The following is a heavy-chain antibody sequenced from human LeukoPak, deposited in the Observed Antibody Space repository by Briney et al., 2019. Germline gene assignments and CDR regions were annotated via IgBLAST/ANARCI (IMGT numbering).Heavy chain of an antibody. D-gene: IGHD6-13*01. J-gene: IGHJ3*02. CDR2: IWYDGSNK. V-gene: IGHV3-33*06. CDR3: AKDWSSSSWDGSFDI. CDR1: GFTFSNYG. Sequence: PGRSLRLSCAASGFTFSNYGMHWVRQAPGKGLEWVAVIWYDGSNKYYADSVKGRFTISRDNSKNTLYLQMNSLRAEDTAVCYCAKDWSSSSWDGSFDIWGQGTMVTVSS.